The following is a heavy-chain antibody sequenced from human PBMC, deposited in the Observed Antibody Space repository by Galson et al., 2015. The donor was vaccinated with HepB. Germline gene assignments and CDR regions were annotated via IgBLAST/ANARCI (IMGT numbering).Heavy chain of an antibody. J-gene: IGHJ4*02. V-gene: IGHV4-59*08. CDR2: IYYSWST. CDR3: ARLLRGRYASGWSFFDS. CDR1: SGSISGYY. D-gene: IGHD6-19*01. Sequence: SETLSLTCTVSSGSISGYYWSWIRQPPGKGLEWIGYIYYSWSTAYHPSLTSRVAISVDTPKNQFFLTLKSVTAADTAVYYCARLLRGRYASGWSFFDSWGQGALVTVSS.